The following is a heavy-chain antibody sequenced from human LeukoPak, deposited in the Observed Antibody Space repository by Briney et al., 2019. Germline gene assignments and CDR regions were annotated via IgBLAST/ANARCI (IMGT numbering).Heavy chain of an antibody. CDR1: GYTFTGYY. D-gene: IGHD3-10*01. J-gene: IGHJ6*02. CDR3: ARGLFRGVIIHYYYGMDV. CDR2: INPNSGGT. V-gene: IGHV1-2*02. Sequence: GASVKVSCKASGYTFTGYYMHWVRQAPGQGLEWMGWINPNSGGTNYAQKFQGRVTMTRDTSISTAYMELSRLRSDDTAVYYCARGLFRGVIIHYYYGMDVWGQGTTVTVSS.